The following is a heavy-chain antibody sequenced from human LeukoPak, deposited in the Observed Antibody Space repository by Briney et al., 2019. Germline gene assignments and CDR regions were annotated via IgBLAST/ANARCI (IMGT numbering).Heavy chain of an antibody. Sequence: SETLSLTCAVYGGSFSGYYWSWIRQPPGKGLEWIGEINHSGSTNYNPSLKSRVTISVDTSKNQFSLKLSSVTAADTAVYYCARGAYDFWSGYSSKYNWFDPWGQGTLVTVSS. V-gene: IGHV4-34*01. CDR1: GGSFSGYY. CDR3: ARGAYDFWSGYSSKYNWFDP. CDR2: INHSGST. D-gene: IGHD3-3*01. J-gene: IGHJ5*02.